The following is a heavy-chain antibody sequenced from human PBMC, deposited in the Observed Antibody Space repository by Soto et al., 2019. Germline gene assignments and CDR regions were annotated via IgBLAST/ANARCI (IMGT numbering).Heavy chain of an antibody. CDR3: ARDFEYGSGSYYDYYGMDV. J-gene: IGHJ6*02. Sequence: QVQLVESGGGVVQPGRSLRLSCAASGFTFSSYAMHWVRQAPGKGLEWVAVISYDGGNKYYADSVKGRFTISRDNSKNTLYLQMNSLRAEDTAVYYCARDFEYGSGSYYDYYGMDVWGQGTTVTVSS. CDR2: ISYDGGNK. V-gene: IGHV3-30-3*01. D-gene: IGHD3-10*01. CDR1: GFTFSSYA.